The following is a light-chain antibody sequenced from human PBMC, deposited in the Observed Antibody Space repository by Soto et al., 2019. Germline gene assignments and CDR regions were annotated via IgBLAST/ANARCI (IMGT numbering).Light chain of an antibody. CDR2: EVN. CDR1: SSDVGDYNY. V-gene: IGLV2-14*01. CDR3: SSYISTSTLV. J-gene: IGLJ1*01. Sequence: QSVLTQPASVSGSPGQSITISCTGTSSDVGDYNYVSWYQQHPGKAPKLMIYEVNNRPSGVSNRFSGSKSGNTASLTISGLQAEDEADYYCSSYISTSTLVFGTGTKVTVL.